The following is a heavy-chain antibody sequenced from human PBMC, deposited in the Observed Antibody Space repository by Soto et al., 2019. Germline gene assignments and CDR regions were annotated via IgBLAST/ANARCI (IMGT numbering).Heavy chain of an antibody. CDR3: ARSGSVAVASVNWFDP. D-gene: IGHD6-19*01. V-gene: IGHV1-69*02. CDR2: IIPILGIA. J-gene: IGHJ5*02. CDR1: GGTFSSYT. Sequence: QVQLVQSGAEVKKPGSSVKVSCKASGGTFSSYTISWVRQAPGQGLEWMGRIIPILGIANYAQKFQGRVTIPADKSTSKAYMELSSLRSEDRAVYYCARSGSVAVASVNWFDPWGQGTLVTVSS.